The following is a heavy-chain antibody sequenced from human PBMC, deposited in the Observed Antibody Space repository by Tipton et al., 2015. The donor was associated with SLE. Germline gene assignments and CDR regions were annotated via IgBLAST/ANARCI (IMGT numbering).Heavy chain of an antibody. CDR2: INHSGST. CDR1: GGSFSGYY. D-gene: IGHD4-23*01. CDR3: AADYGGNSIGNFDY. J-gene: IGHJ4*02. Sequence: TLSLTCAVYGGSFSGYYWSWIRQPPGKGLEWIGEINHSGSTNYNPSLKSRVTISVDTSKNQFSLKLSSVTAADTAVYYCAADYGGNSIGNFDYWGQGTLVTVSS. V-gene: IGHV4-34*01.